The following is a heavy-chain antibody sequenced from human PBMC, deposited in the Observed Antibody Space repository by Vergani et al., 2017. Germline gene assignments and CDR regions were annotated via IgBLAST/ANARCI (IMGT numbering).Heavy chain of an antibody. CDR2: ISGSGGNT. CDR3: AKGVYCSSTSCYEGRGYYYGMGV. V-gene: IGHV3-23*01. Sequence: EVQLLESGGALVQPGGSLRLSCAASGFTFFNFAMGWVRQAPGKALEWVSGISGSGGNTYYANSVKGRFTISRDNSKNTLYLQMNSLRADDTAVYYCAKGVYCSSTSCYEGRGYYYGMGVWGQGTTVTFSS. CDR1: GFTFFNFA. J-gene: IGHJ6*02. D-gene: IGHD2-2*01.